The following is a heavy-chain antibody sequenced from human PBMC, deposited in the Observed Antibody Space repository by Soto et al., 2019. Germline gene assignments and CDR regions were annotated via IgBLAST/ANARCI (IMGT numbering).Heavy chain of an antibody. V-gene: IGHV3-33*01. CDR1: GFTFRSHG. J-gene: IGHJ5*02. D-gene: IGHD1-1*01. CDR2: MWYDGSEK. Sequence: QVQLVESGGGVVQPGRSLRLSCEASGFTFRSHGMHWVRQAPGKGLEWLAVMWYDGSEKYYADSVKGRFTISRDNSKNTLYLQMNSLTVEDTAVYYCARWSDNKVVDPWGQGTVVTVS. CDR3: ARWSDNKVVDP.